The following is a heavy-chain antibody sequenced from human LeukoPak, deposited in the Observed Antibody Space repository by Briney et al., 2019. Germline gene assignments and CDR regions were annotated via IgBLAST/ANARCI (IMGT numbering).Heavy chain of an antibody. D-gene: IGHD6-13*01. CDR3: ARDVGIAAAYDY. CDR2: IYHSGST. CDR1: GGSISSSSYY. J-gene: IGHJ4*02. Sequence: SETLSLTCTVSGGSISSSSYYWGWIRQPPGTGLEWIGSIYHSGSTYYNPSLKSRVTISVDTSKNQFSLKLSSVTAADTAVYYCARDVGIAAAYDYWGQGTLVTVSS. V-gene: IGHV4-39*07.